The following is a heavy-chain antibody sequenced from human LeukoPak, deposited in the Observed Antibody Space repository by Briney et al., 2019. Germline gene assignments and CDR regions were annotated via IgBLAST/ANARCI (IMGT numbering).Heavy chain of an antibody. CDR2: IYTSGST. CDR3: ARGPYYDILTGYYYYYYYMDV. D-gene: IGHD3-9*01. CDR1: GGSISSSSYY. V-gene: IGHV4-61*02. J-gene: IGHJ6*03. Sequence: SETLSLTCTVSGGSISSSSYYWSWIRQPAGKGLEWIGRIYTSGSTNYNPSLKSRVTISVDTSKNQFSLKLSSVTAADTAVYYCARGPYYDILTGYYYYYYYMDVWGKGTTVTISS.